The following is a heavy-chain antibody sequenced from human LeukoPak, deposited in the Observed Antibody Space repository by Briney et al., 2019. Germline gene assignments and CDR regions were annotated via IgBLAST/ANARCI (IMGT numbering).Heavy chain of an antibody. V-gene: IGHV3-23*01. CDR3: AKDWGIVVVTHFDY. Sequence: LSGGSLRLSCAASGFSFSSYAMRWVRQAPGKGLEWVSAISGSGGSTYYADSVKGRFTISRDNSKNTLYLQMNSLRAEDTAVYYCAKDWGIVVVTHFDYWGQGTLVTVSS. J-gene: IGHJ4*02. CDR1: GFSFSSYA. CDR2: ISGSGGST. D-gene: IGHD3-22*01.